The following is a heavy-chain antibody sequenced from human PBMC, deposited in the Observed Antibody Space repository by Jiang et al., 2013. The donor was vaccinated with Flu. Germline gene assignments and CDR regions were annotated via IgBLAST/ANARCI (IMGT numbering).Heavy chain of an antibody. V-gene: IGHV5-10-1*03. D-gene: IGHD3-22*01. Sequence: QLVESGAEVKKPGESLRISCKGSGYSFTSYWISWVRQMPGKGLEWMGRIDPSDSYTNYSPSFQGHVTISADKSISTAYLQWSSLKASDTAMYYCARPSHYDSSGYAFDYWGQGTLVTVSS. CDR1: GYSFTSYW. CDR2: IDPSDSYT. CDR3: ARPSHYDSSGYAFDY. J-gene: IGHJ4*02.